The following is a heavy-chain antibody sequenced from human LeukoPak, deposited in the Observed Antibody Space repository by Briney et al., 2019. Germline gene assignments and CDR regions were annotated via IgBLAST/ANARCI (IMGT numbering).Heavy chain of an antibody. Sequence: TGGSLRLSCAASGFTFSSYAMSWVRQAPGKGLEWVSAIRGSGGSTYYADSVKGRFTISRDNSKDTLYPQMNSLRAKDTAVYYCAKGAVYYDSSGYYRIDYWGQGTLVTVSS. J-gene: IGHJ4*02. V-gene: IGHV3-23*01. CDR3: AKGAVYYDSSGYYRIDY. CDR2: IRGSGGST. CDR1: GFTFSSYA. D-gene: IGHD3-22*01.